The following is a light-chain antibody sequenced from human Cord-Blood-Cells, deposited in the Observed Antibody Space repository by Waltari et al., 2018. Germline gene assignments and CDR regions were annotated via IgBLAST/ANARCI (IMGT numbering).Light chain of an antibody. V-gene: IGLV1-40*01. CDR2: GNS. J-gene: IGLJ1*01. CDR1: SSNIGAGYD. Sequence: QSVLTQPPSVSGAPGQRVTISCTGSSSNIGAGYDVPWYQQLPGTAPKLLIYGNSNRPSGVPDRFSGSKSGTSASLAITGLQAEDEADYYCQSYDGSLSALYVFGTGTKVTVL. CDR3: QSYDGSLSALYV.